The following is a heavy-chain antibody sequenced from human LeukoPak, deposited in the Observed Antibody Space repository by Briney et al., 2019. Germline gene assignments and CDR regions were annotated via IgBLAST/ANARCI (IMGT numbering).Heavy chain of an antibody. V-gene: IGHV3-73*01. Sequence: PGGSLRLSCAASGFTFSGSAMHWVRQASGKGLEWVGRIRSRANSYATAYAASVKGRFTISRDDSKNTAYLQMNSLKTEDTDVYYCTTAFAEYYDYVWGSYRQGTDYWGQGTLVTVSS. CDR3: TTAFAEYYDYVWGSYRQGTDY. D-gene: IGHD3-16*02. CDR2: IRSRANSYAT. CDR1: GFTFSGSA. J-gene: IGHJ4*02.